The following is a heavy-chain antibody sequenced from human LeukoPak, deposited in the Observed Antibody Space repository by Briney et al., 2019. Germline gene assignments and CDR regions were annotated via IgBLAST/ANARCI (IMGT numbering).Heavy chain of an antibody. CDR2: ISSSGTS. Sequence: SETLSLTCSVSGDSISSHYWTWIRHPPGKRLEWVGYISSSGTSNYSPSLKSRVTISIDTSKNQFSLRLTSETAADTAVYFCARLEGFCPNGVCYRPKWTGFDPWGQGTLVTVSS. V-gene: IGHV4-59*11. CDR1: GDSISSHY. J-gene: IGHJ5*02. CDR3: ARLEGFCPNGVCYRPKWTGFDP. D-gene: IGHD2-8*01.